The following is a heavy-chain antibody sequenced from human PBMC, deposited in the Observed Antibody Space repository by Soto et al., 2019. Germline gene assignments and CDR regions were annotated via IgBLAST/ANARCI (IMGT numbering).Heavy chain of an antibody. D-gene: IGHD3-16*01. Sequence: GASVKVSCKASGYTFTGYYMHWVRRAPGQGLEWMGWINPNSGGTNYAQKFQGWVTMTRDTSISTAYMELSRLRSDDTAVYYCARGFHKVGYYYMDFWGTGIMVTVSS. V-gene: IGHV1-2*04. CDR2: INPNSGGT. CDR1: GYTFTGYY. CDR3: ARGFHKVGYYYMDF. J-gene: IGHJ6*03.